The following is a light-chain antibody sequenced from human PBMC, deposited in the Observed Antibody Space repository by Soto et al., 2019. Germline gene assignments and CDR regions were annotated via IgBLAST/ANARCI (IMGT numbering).Light chain of an antibody. CDR3: QQTESYPST. Sequence: DIQMTQSPSTLSGSVGDRVTITCRASQTISSWLAWYQQKPGKAPKLLIYKASTLKSGVPSRFSGSGSGTDFTLTISSLQPEDFATYYCQQTESYPSTFGGGTKVDIK. J-gene: IGKJ4*01. CDR2: KAS. V-gene: IGKV1-5*03. CDR1: QTISSW.